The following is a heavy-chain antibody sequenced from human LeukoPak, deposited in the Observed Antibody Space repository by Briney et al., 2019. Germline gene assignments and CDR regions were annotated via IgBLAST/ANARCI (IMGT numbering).Heavy chain of an antibody. CDR3: ARGPSARFFGVAKGAFDI. J-gene: IGHJ3*02. D-gene: IGHD3-3*01. V-gene: IGHV3-30*04. CDR2: ISYDGTHK. CDR1: GFTFSSYT. Sequence: GGSLRLSCAASGFTFSSYTMHWVRQAPGKGLEWVAVISYDGTHKYYADSVKGRFTISRDNSKNTLDLQMNSLRAEDTAVYYCARGPSARFFGVAKGAFDIWGQGTMVTVSS.